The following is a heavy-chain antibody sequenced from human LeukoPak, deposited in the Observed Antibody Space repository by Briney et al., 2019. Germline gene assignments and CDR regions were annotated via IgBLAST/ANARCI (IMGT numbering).Heavy chain of an antibody. V-gene: IGHV1-2*02. Sequence: ASVKVSCKASGYTFTGYYMHWVRQAPGQGLEWMGWINPNSGGTNYAQKFQGRVTMTRDTSISTAYMELSRLRPDDTAVYYCAVTMVRGVIGYFDYWGQGTLVTVSS. J-gene: IGHJ4*02. CDR1: GYTFTGYY. D-gene: IGHD3-10*01. CDR3: AVTMVRGVIGYFDY. CDR2: INPNSGGT.